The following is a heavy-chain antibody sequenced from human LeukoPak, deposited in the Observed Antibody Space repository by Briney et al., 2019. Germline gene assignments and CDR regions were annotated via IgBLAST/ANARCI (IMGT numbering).Heavy chain of an antibody. Sequence: ASVKVSCKASGYRFTSCDLNWVRQATGQGFEWMGWINPNSGNTGYAQKFQGRVSITRNTPLSTVYMELSSLRSEDTAVYYCARTPPGGDVDHWGEGTLVTVSS. CDR2: INPNSGNT. CDR3: ARTPPGGDVDH. CDR1: GYRFTSCD. V-gene: IGHV1-8*01. J-gene: IGHJ4*02. D-gene: IGHD2-21*02.